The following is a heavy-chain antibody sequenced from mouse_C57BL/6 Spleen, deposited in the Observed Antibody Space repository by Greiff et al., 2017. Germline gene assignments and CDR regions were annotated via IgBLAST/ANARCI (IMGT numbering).Heavy chain of an antibody. CDR3: ARRGCYYGTLDWYFDV. D-gene: IGHD1-1*01. Sequence: VQLQQSGPELVKPGASVKLPCKASGYTFTDYNMDWVKQSHGKSLEWIGDINPNNGGTIYNQKFKGKATLTVDKSSSTAYMELLSLTSEDTAVYYFARRGCYYGTLDWYFDVWGTGTTVTVSS. V-gene: IGHV1-18*01. CDR1: GYTFTDYN. J-gene: IGHJ1*03. CDR2: INPNNGGT.